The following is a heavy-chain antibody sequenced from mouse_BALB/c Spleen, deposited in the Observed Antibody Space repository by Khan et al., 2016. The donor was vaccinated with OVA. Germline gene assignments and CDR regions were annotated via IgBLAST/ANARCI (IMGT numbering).Heavy chain of an antibody. V-gene: IGHV2-6-1*01. J-gene: IGHJ4*01. CDR2: IWSDGST. D-gene: IGHD2-10*01. CDR3: ARQPYYHYNVMDY. Sequence: VQLQESGPGLVAPPQSLSITCTISGFSLTNYGIHWVRQPPGKGLEWLVVIWSDGSTTYNSALKSRLGISKDNSKRQVFLKMNSLQTDDTAMYYCARQPYYHYNVMDYWGQGTSVTVSS. CDR1: GFSLTNYG.